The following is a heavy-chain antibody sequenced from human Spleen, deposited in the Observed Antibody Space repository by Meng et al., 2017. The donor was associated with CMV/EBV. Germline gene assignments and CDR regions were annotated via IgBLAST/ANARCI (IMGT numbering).Heavy chain of an antibody. CDR3: AKDLKDYIYYFGMDV. CDR2: IRYDGSNK. Sequence: GESLKISCAASGFTFSSYGMHWVRQAPGKGLEWVAFIRYDGSNKYYTDSVKGRFTISRDNSKNTLYLQMNNLRAEDTAVYYCAKDLKDYIYYFGMDVWGQGTTVTVSS. J-gene: IGHJ6*02. V-gene: IGHV3-30*02. D-gene: IGHD4-11*01. CDR1: GFTFSSYG.